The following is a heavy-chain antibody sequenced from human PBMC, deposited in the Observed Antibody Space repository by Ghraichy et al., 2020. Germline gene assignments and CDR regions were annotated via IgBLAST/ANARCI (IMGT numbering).Heavy chain of an antibody. V-gene: IGHV1-3*01. D-gene: IGHD3-22*01. CDR1: GYTFTSYA. J-gene: IGHJ4*02. CDR3: ARAYYYDSSGYRSLYYFDY. CDR2: INAGNGNT. Sequence: ASVKVSCKASGYTFTSYAMHWVRQAPGQRLEWMGWINAGNGNTKYSQKFQGRVTITRDTSASTAYMELSSLRSEDTAVYYCARAYYYDSSGYRSLYYFDYGGQGTLVTVSS.